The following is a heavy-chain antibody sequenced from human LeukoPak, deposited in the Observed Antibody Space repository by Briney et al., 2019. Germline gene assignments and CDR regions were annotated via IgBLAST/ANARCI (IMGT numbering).Heavy chain of an antibody. D-gene: IGHD5-18*01. CDR2: IYTSGST. V-gene: IGHV4-61*02. CDR1: GGSISSGSYY. Sequence: KPSETLSLTCTVSGGSISSGSYYGSWIRQPAGKGLEWIGRIYTSGSTNYNPSLKSRVTISVDTSKNQFSLMLSSVTAADTAVYYCARGRIQLWFNPADYWGQGTLVTVSS. CDR3: ARGRIQLWFNPADY. J-gene: IGHJ4*02.